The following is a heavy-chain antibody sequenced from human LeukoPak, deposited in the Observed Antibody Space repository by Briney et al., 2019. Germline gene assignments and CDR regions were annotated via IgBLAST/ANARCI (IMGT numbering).Heavy chain of an antibody. Sequence: PGGSLRLSCAASGFTFSSYAMSWVRQAPGKGLEWVSAISGSGGSTYYADSVKGRFTISRDNSKNTLYLQMNSLRAEDTAVYYCAKVPGIFGVVTADYWGQGTLVTVSS. D-gene: IGHD3-3*01. CDR3: AKVPGIFGVVTADY. V-gene: IGHV3-23*01. CDR1: GFTFSSYA. CDR2: ISGSGGST. J-gene: IGHJ4*02.